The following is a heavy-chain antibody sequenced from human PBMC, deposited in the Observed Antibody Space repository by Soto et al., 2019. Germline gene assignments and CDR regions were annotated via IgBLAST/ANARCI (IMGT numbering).Heavy chain of an antibody. Sequence: QVQLVQSGAEVKKPGSSVKVSCKASGGTFSSYAITWLRQAPGQGLEWMGGIIPIFGTANYAQKLHGRVTITADESTSTAYMELSSLRSEDTAVYYCARDGSSWYDTPTGHWFDPWGQGTLVTVSS. CDR3: ARDGSSWYDTPTGHWFDP. CDR2: IIPIFGTA. J-gene: IGHJ5*02. CDR1: GGTFSSYA. D-gene: IGHD6-13*01. V-gene: IGHV1-69*01.